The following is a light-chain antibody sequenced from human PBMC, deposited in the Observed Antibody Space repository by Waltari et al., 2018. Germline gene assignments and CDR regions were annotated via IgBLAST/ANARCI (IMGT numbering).Light chain of an antibody. J-gene: IGKJ5*01. CDR3: MGALQTAT. CDR2: LGS. Sequence: DIVMTQSPLSLSVTPGEPASISCRSSQNPLHSNGYNYLDWYVQKPGQSPQVLIYLGSDRASGVPDRFSSSGSGTDFTLKISRVEAEDVGIYYCMGALQTATFGPGTRLDIK. V-gene: IGKV2-28*01. CDR1: QNPLHSNGYNY.